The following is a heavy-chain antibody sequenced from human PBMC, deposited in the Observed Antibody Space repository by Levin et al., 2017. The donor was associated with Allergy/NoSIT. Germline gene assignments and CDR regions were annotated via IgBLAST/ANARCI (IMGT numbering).Heavy chain of an antibody. CDR2: INQDGSQR. D-gene: IGHD2-8*01. V-gene: IGHV3-7*01. CDR3: ARETLCTNGVCYGLDY. CDR1: GFPFSSYW. Sequence: LSLPCAASGFPFSSYWMSWVRQAPGKGLEWVANINQDGSQRYYADFVKGRFTISRDNAKKSLDLQMNSLRAEDTAVYYCARETLCTNGVCYGLDYWGQGALVTVSS. J-gene: IGHJ4*02.